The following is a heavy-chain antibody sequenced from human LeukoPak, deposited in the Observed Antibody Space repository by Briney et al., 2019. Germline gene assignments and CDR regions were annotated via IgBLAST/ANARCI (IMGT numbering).Heavy chain of an antibody. Sequence: SETLSLTCTVSGGSISSGDYYWSWIRQPPGKGLEWIGEINHSGSTNYNPSLKSRVTISVDTSKNQFSLKLSSVTAADTAVYYCASRRNWNDKRVLRFDYWGQGTLVTVSS. CDR3: ASRRNWNDKRVLRFDY. CDR2: INHSGST. CDR1: GGSISSGDYY. J-gene: IGHJ4*02. D-gene: IGHD1-1*01. V-gene: IGHV4-39*07.